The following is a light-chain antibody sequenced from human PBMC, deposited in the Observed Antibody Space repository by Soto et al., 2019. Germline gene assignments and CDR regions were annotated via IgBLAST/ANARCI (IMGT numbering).Light chain of an antibody. Sequence: EMVLTQSPGTLSLSPGERATLSCRASQSVSSTSLAWYQHKPGQAPRLLIYGASNRATGIPDRFRGSGSGADFTLTITRLKPEDSAVYYCQQCGSSRWTFGQGTKVEIK. V-gene: IGKV3-20*01. CDR1: QSVSSTS. J-gene: IGKJ1*01. CDR3: QQCGSSRWT. CDR2: GAS.